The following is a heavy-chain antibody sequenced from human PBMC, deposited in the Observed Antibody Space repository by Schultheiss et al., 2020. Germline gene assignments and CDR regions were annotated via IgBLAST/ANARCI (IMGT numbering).Heavy chain of an antibody. Sequence: SETLSLTCAVYGGSFSGYYWGWIRQPPGKGLEWIGSIYYSGSTYYNPSLKSRVTISVDTSKNQFSLKLSSVTAADTAVYYCASGLVVPAPVRWFDPWGQGTLVTVSS. V-gene: IGHV4-34*01. D-gene: IGHD2-2*01. CDR3: ASGLVVPAPVRWFDP. CDR2: IYYSGST. J-gene: IGHJ5*02. CDR1: GGSFSGYY.